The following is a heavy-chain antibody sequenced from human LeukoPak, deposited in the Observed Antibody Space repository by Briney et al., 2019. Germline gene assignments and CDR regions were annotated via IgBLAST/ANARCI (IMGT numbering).Heavy chain of an antibody. CDR3: ARDSATIEGGWFDP. V-gene: IGHV4-31*03. CDR1: GGSISSGGYY. CDR2: IYYSGST. J-gene: IGHJ5*02. Sequence: SETLSLTCTVPGGSISSGGYYWSWIRQHPGKGLEWIGYIYYSGSTYYNPSLKSRVTISVDTSKNQFSLKLSSVTAADTAVYYCARDSATIEGGWFDPWGQGTLVTVSS. D-gene: IGHD5-24*01.